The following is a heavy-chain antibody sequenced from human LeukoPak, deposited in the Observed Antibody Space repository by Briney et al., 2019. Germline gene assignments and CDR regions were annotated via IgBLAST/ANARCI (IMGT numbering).Heavy chain of an antibody. V-gene: IGHV4-59*01. CDR2: IYHSGST. CDR1: GGSISSFY. CDR3: ARASSYYDILTGYYPPSYTDY. Sequence: PSETLSLTCTVSGGSISSFYWSWIRQPPGKGLGWIGYIYHSGSTNYNPSLKSRVTISVDTSKNQFSLNLNSVTAADTAVYYCARASSYYDILTGYYPPSYTDYWGQGTLVTVSS. D-gene: IGHD3-9*01. J-gene: IGHJ4*02.